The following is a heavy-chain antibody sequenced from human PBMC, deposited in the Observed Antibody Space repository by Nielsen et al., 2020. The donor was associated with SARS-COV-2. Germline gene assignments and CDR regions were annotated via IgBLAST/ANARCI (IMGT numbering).Heavy chain of an antibody. CDR1: GFTFSSYA. D-gene: IGHD4-17*01. Sequence: GGSLRLSCAASGFTFSSYAMHWVRQAPGKGLEWVAVISYDGSNKYYADSVKGRFTISRDNSKNTLYLQMNSLRAEDTAVYYCARAGAVTTLSPLGYWGQGTLVTVSS. CDR2: ISYDGSNK. J-gene: IGHJ4*02. V-gene: IGHV3-30*04. CDR3: ARAGAVTTLSPLGY.